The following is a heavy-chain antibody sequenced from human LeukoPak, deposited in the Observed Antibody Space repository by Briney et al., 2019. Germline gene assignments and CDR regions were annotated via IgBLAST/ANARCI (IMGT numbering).Heavy chain of an antibody. CDR1: GYTLTELS. Sequence: ASVKVSCKVSGYTLTELSVHWVRQAPGKGLEWMGGFDPEDGETIYAQKFQGRVTMTEDTSTDTAYMELSSLRSEDTAVYYCVSSAWIQLWFGYFDYWGQGTLVTVSS. CDR3: VSSAWIQLWFGYFDY. CDR2: FDPEDGET. D-gene: IGHD5-18*01. V-gene: IGHV1-24*01. J-gene: IGHJ4*02.